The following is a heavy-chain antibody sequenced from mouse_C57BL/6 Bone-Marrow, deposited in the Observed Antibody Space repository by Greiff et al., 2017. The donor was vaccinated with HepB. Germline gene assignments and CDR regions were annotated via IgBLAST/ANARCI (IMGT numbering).Heavy chain of an antibody. CDR2: IDPANGNT. CDR3: ARTAQATYFDY. D-gene: IGHD3-2*02. CDR1: GYTFTSYW. Sequence: EVQLQQSGTELVKPGASVKLSCKASGYTFTSYWMHWVKQRPEQGLEWIGRIDPANGNTKYAPKFQGKATITAVTSSNTAYLQLSSLTSEDTAIYYCARTAQATYFDYWGQGTTLTVSS. V-gene: IGHV14-3*01. J-gene: IGHJ2*01.